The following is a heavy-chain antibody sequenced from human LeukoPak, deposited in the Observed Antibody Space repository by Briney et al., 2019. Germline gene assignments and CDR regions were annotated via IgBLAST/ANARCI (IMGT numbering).Heavy chain of an antibody. D-gene: IGHD6-19*01. CDR3: ARDPVAGYYFDY. V-gene: IGHV3-66*01. Sequence: PGGSLRLSCAASGFTVSSNHMSWVRQAPGKGLEWVSVIYSGGSTYYADSVKGRFTISRDNSKNTLYLQMNSLRAEDTAVYYCARDPVAGYYFDYWGQGTLVTVSS. CDR1: GFTVSSNH. CDR2: IYSGGST. J-gene: IGHJ4*02.